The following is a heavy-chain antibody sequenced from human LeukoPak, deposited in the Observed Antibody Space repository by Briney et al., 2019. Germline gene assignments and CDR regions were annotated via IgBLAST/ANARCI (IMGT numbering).Heavy chain of an antibody. J-gene: IGHJ4*02. CDR3: AKDRFSAYDKTPFDY. Sequence: GGSLRLSCATSGFKFRNYGMHWVRQAPGKGLEWVAVISYDGSDKYYGDSVQGRFTISRDNSRNTLYLQMNSLRTDDTAVYYCAKDRFSAYDKTPFDYWGQGTLVTVSS. D-gene: IGHD5-12*01. CDR2: ISYDGSDK. V-gene: IGHV3-30*18. CDR1: GFKFRNYG.